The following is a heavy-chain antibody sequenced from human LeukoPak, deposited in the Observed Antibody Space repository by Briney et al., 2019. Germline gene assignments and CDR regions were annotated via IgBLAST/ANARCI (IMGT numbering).Heavy chain of an antibody. CDR2: ITYRGSP. CDR3: ATYGGDWKFAS. CDR1: DGSLDIYY. D-gene: IGHD2-21*01. V-gene: IGHV4-34*01. Sequence: SETLSLTCGASDGSLDIYYWMFVRQPPGKGLQWIGEITYRGSPYYHPSLKSRVTISIDASQRHISLRLSSVTAADTAVYYCATYGGDWKFASWGQGTLVTVSS. J-gene: IGHJ4*02.